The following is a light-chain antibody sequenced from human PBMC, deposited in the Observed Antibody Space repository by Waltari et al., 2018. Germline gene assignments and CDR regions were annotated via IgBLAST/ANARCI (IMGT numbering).Light chain of an antibody. CDR2: GAS. CDR1: QSLTKFY. J-gene: IGKJ2*01. CDR3: QQYGSSILYT. V-gene: IGKV3-20*01. Sequence: RASQSLTKFYVAWYQQKPGQAPRLLIYGASSRAAGIPERFSGSGSGTDFTLTISRLEPEDCAMYYCQQYGSSILYTFGQGTKLEIK.